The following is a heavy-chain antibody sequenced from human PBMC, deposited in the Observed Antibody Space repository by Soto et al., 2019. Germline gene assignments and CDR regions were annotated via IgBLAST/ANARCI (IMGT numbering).Heavy chain of an antibody. CDR1: GYTFTSYG. CDR3: ATSYLGYCSGGSCLSY. J-gene: IGHJ4*02. CDR2: ISAYNGNT. V-gene: IGHV1-18*01. Sequence: QVQLVQSGAEVKKPGASVKVSCKASGYTFTSYGISWVRQAPGQGLEWMGWISAYNGNTNYAQKLQGRVTMTTDTSTSTAYMELRSLRSDDTAVYYCATSYLGYCSGGSCLSYWGQGTLVTVSS. D-gene: IGHD2-15*01.